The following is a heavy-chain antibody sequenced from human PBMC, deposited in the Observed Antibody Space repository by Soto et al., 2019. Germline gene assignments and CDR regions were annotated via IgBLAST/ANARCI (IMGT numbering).Heavy chain of an antibody. Sequence: SETLSLTCTVSGGSISSGDYYWSWIRQPPGKGLEWIGYIYYSGSTYYNPSLKSRVTISVDTSKNQFSLKLSSVTAADTAVYYCARCEGYYYGLVDYWGQGTLVTVST. CDR1: GGSISSGDYY. CDR3: ARCEGYYYGLVDY. J-gene: IGHJ4*02. V-gene: IGHV4-30-4*01. CDR2: IYYSGST. D-gene: IGHD3-10*01.